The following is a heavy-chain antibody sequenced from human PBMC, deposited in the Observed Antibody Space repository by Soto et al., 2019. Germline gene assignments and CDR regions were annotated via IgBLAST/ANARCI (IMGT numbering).Heavy chain of an antibody. J-gene: IGHJ4*02. CDR3: ARQGPRVEPDAIDY. Sequence: PSETLSLTCAVYGGSFSRYYWSWIRQPPGKGLEWIGEINHSGSTNYNPSLKSRVTISVDTSKNQFSLKLSSGTAADTAVYYCARQGPRVEPDAIDYWGQGTLVTVSS. D-gene: IGHD2-2*01. CDR1: GGSFSRYY. CDR2: INHSGST. V-gene: IGHV4-34*01.